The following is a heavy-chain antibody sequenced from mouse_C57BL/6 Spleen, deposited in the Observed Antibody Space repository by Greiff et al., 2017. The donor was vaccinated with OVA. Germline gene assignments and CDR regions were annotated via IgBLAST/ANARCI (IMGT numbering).Heavy chain of an antibody. CDR1: GYTFTDYE. D-gene: IGHD1-1*01. V-gene: IGHV1-15*01. CDR3: TRSGYYGSSFDY. CDR2: IDPETGGT. Sequence: VQLQQSGAELVRPGASVTLSCKASGYTFTDYEMHWVKQTPVHGLEWIGAIDPETGGTAYNQKFKGKAILTADKSSSTAYMELRSLTSEDSAVYYCTRSGYYGSSFDYWGQGTTLTVSS. J-gene: IGHJ2*01.